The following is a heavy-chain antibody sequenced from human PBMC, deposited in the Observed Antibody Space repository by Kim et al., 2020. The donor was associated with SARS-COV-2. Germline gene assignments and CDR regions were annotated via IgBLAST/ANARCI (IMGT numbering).Heavy chain of an antibody. CDR3: AKAWGVRFSPFDP. J-gene: IGHJ5*02. D-gene: IGHD3-3*01. V-gene: IGHV3-30*02. Sequence: YTDSAKDRFTVSRDNSNNPLYLQMNGLGAEDAAVYYGAKAWGVRFSPFDPWGQGTLVTVSS.